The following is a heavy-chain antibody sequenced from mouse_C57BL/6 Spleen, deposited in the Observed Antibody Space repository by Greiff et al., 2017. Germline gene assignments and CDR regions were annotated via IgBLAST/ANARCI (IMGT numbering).Heavy chain of an antibody. CDR2: IDPSDSYT. D-gene: IGHD1-1*01. J-gene: IGHJ1*03. V-gene: IGHV1-69*01. CDR3: ARGYDGSSYGWYFEV. CDR1: GYTFTSYW. Sequence: VQLQQPGAELVMPGASVKLSCKASGYTFTSYWMHWVKQRPGQGLEWIGEIDPSDSYTNYNQKFKGKSTLTVDKSSSTAYMQLSSLTSEDSAVYYCARGYDGSSYGWYFEVWGTGTTVTVAS.